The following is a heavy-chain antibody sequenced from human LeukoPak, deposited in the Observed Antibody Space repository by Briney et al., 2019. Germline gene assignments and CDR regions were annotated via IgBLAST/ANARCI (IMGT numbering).Heavy chain of an antibody. V-gene: IGHV5-51*01. J-gene: IGHJ4*02. Sequence: GESLKISCKGSGYSFTDYWIGWVRQMPGKGLEWIGIIYPGDSDTRYSPSFQGQVTISADKSISTAYLQWSSLKASDTAMYYCARQGSPLVGYDSSGYYYALTFDYWGQGTLVTVSS. D-gene: IGHD3-22*01. CDR3: ARQGSPLVGYDSSGYYYALTFDY. CDR2: IYPGDSDT. CDR1: GYSFTDYW.